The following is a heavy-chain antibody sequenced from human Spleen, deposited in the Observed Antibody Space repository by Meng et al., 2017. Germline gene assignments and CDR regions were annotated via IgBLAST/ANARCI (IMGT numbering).Heavy chain of an antibody. CDR3: ARRNDLGNWFDP. D-gene: IGHD3-16*01. V-gene: IGHV4-31*01. J-gene: IGHJ5*02. CDR2: IYYSGST. Sequence: VNLQESGPGLLKPSQTLSLTCPVSGGSISSGYYYWTWIRQHPGKGLEWIGYIYYSGSTYYNPSLKSLVSISIDTSKNQFSLKLTSVTAADTAVYYCARRNDLGNWFDPWGQGTLVTVSS. CDR1: GGSISSGYYY.